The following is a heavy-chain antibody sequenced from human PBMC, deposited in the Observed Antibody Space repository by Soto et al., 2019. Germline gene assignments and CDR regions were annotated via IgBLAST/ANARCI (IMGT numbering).Heavy chain of an antibody. J-gene: IGHJ4*02. Sequence: GGSLRLSCAASGFTFSNYAMHWVRQAPGKGLEWVAVISNDGGIDYYADSVKGRFTISRDNSKNSLFLQLNSLRAEDTALYYCVRSGDYRSGSYWYFFDYWGQGALVPVSS. CDR1: GFTFSNYA. CDR3: VRSGDYRSGSYWYFFDY. D-gene: IGHD3-10*01. V-gene: IGHV3-30-3*01. CDR2: ISNDGGID.